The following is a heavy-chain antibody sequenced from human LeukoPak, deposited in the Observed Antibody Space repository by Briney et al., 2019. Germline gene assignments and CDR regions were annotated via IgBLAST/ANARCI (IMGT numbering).Heavy chain of an antibody. CDR2: ISSSSNTI. CDR3: ARDLQYLLLMGEIDY. D-gene: IGHD2-2*01. J-gene: IGHJ4*02. V-gene: IGHV3-48*01. Sequence: GGSLRLSCAASGFTFSDYSMNWVRQAPGKGLEWVSYISSSSNTIYYADSVKGRFTISRDNAKNSLYLQMNSLRAEDTAVYYCARDLQYLLLMGEIDYWGQGTLVTVSS. CDR1: GFTFSDYS.